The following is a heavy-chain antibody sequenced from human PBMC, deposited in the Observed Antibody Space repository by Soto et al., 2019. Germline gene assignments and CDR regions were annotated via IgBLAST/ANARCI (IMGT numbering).Heavy chain of an antibody. CDR3: AKDRFSVAVADYNWFDP. CDR2: ISGSGGST. D-gene: IGHD6-19*01. V-gene: IGHV3-23*01. CDR1: GFTFSSYA. Sequence: GGSLRLSCAASGFTFSSYAMSWVRQAPGKGLEWVSAISGSGGSTYYADSVKGRFTISRDNSKNTLYLQMNSLRAEDTAVYYCAKDRFSVAVADYNWFDPWGQGTLVTVSS. J-gene: IGHJ5*02.